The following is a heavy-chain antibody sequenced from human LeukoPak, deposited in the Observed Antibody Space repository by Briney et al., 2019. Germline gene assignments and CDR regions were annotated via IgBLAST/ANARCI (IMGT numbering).Heavy chain of an antibody. CDR3: ARSAYYYVHFDY. CDR2: IYYSGST. J-gene: IGHJ4*02. V-gene: IGHV4-30-4*01. Sequence: SETLSLTCTVSGGSISSGDYYWSWIRQPPGKGLEWIGYIYYSGSTYYNPSLKSRVTTSVDTSKNQFSLKLSSVTAADTAVYYCARSAYYYVHFDYWDQGTLVTVSS. D-gene: IGHD3-22*01. CDR1: GGSISSGDYY.